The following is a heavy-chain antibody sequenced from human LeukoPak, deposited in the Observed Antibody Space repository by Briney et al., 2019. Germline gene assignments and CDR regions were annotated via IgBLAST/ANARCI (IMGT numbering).Heavy chain of an antibody. V-gene: IGHV4-34*01. J-gene: IGHJ4*02. Sequence: SETLSLTCAVYGGSFSGYYWSWIRQPPGKGLEWIGEINHSGSTNYNPSLKSRVTISVDTSKNQFSLKLSSVTAADTAVYYCARTVDTADPADYWGQGTLVTVSS. CDR2: INHSGST. CDR3: ARTVDTADPADY. D-gene: IGHD5-18*01. CDR1: GGSFSGYY.